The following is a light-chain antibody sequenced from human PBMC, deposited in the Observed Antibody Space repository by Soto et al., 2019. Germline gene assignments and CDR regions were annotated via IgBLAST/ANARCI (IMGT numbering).Light chain of an antibody. CDR2: GAS. CDR3: QQRNNWPTIT. Sequence: ETIMTQSPATLSVSPGASAPLFCRASQSVSSNVAWYQQKPCQAHRLIIYGASTRTTGIPARFSGSGSGTDFTLTISSLQSEDFAVYYCQQRNNWPTITFGQGTRLEIK. J-gene: IGKJ5*01. V-gene: IGKV3-15*01. CDR1: QSVSSN.